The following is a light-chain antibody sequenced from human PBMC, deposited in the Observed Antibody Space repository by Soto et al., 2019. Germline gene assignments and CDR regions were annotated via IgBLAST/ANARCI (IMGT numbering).Light chain of an antibody. V-gene: IGLV2-14*01. Sequence: QSALTQPASVSGSPGQSTTISCTGTSSDVGGYNYVSWYQQHSGKAPKLMIYDVSNRPSGVSNRFSGSKSGNTASLTISGLQAEDEADYYCSSYTSSSLYVFGTGTKLTVL. CDR3: SSYTSSSLYV. J-gene: IGLJ1*01. CDR1: SSDVGGYNY. CDR2: DVS.